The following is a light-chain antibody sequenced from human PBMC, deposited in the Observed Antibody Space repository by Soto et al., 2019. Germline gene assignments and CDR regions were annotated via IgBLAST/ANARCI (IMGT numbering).Light chain of an antibody. CDR2: GAS. V-gene: IGKV3-20*01. Sequence: IVLTQSPGTLSLSPGERTTLSCRASQSISRYLAWYQQKPGQGPRLLIYGASSRATGTPDRFSGSGSGTDFTLTINRLEPEDSAVYYCHQYIGAPWAFGQGTKVDI. CDR1: QSISRY. J-gene: IGKJ1*01. CDR3: HQYIGAPWA.